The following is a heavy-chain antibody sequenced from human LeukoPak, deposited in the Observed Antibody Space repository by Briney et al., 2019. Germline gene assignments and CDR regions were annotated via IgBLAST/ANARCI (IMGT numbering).Heavy chain of an antibody. CDR2: FDPEDGET. CDR3: ARDLTFYDFWSGNTYYYYGMDV. V-gene: IGHV1-24*01. CDR1: GYTLTELS. Sequence: ASVKVSCKVSGYTLTELSMHWVRQAPGKGLEWMGGFDPEDGETIYAQKFQGRVTMTRDTSTSTVYMELSSLRSEDTAVYYCARDLTFYDFWSGNTYYYYGMDVWGQGTTVTVSS. J-gene: IGHJ6*02. D-gene: IGHD3-3*01.